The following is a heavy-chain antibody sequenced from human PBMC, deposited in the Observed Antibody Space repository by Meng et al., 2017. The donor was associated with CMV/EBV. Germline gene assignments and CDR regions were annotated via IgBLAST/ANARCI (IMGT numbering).Heavy chain of an antibody. CDR2: INPNSGGT. J-gene: IGHJ6*02. CDR3: ARTRRYCSSPSCPGAYGMDV. D-gene: IGHD2-2*01. CDR1: GYTFTGYY. V-gene: IGHV1-2*02. Sequence: VSVQVSCKASGYTFTGYYMHWVRQAPGQGLEWMGWINPNSGGTNYAQKFQGRVTMTRDTSISTAYMELSRLRSDDTAVYYRARTRRYCSSPSCPGAYGMDVWGQGTTVTVSS.